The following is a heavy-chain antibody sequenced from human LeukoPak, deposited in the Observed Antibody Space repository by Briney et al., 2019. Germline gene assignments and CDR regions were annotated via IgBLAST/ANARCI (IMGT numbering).Heavy chain of an antibody. CDR3: VKDGFPVIMI. D-gene: IGHD3-16*01. CDR2: ISGSGSST. Sequence: GGSVRLSCAASASTFSGYGMSWVRQAPGKGLEWVSGISGSGSSTYYADSVKGRFTISRDNSKSILYLQMSSLRAEDTAVYYCVKDGFPVIMIWGQGTLATVSS. CDR1: ASTFSGYG. V-gene: IGHV3-23*01. J-gene: IGHJ4*02.